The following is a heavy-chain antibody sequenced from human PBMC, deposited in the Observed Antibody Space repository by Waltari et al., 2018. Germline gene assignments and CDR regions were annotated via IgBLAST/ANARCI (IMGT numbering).Heavy chain of an antibody. CDR3: AEEGNTTAGLFDS. D-gene: IGHD6-25*01. Sequence: QVQLRESGPGLVRSSETLSLTCTVSGHSVNNDFYWAWIRQSPGGGLEWIARICHTGSSHYNSSLKSRVSISTDMSTKQFFLTLTHLTAADTAVYYCAEEGNTTAGLFDSWGQGTLVTVSS. CDR2: ICHTGSS. V-gene: IGHV4-38-2*02. J-gene: IGHJ4*02. CDR1: GHSVNNDFY.